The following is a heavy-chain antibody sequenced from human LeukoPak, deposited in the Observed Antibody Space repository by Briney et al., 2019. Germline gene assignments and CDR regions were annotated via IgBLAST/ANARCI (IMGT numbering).Heavy chain of an antibody. Sequence: SETLSLTCTVSGGSISSHYWSWIRQPPGKGLEWIGYIYYSGSTNYNPSLKSRVTIPVDTSKNQFSLKLSSVTAADTAVYYCASTITAAGTAGWFDPWGQGTLITVSS. CDR2: IYYSGST. D-gene: IGHD6-13*01. CDR3: ASTITAAGTAGWFDP. V-gene: IGHV4-59*11. CDR1: GGSISSHY. J-gene: IGHJ5*02.